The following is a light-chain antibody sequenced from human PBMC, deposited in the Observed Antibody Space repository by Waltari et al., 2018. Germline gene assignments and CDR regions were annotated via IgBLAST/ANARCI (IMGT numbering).Light chain of an antibody. Sequence: QSALTQPASVSGSPGQSITISCTGTSSAIGSYNLVPWYQQHPGKVPKLIIYEVIKRPSGISDRFSGSKSGNTASLTISGLQAEDEADYYCSSNAAGSSYVVFGGGTRLTVL. V-gene: IGLV2-23*02. CDR1: SSAIGSYNL. CDR3: SSNAAGSSYVV. J-gene: IGLJ2*01. CDR2: EVI.